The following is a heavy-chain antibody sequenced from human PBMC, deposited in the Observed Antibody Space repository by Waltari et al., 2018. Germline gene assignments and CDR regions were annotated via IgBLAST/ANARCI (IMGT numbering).Heavy chain of an antibody. CDR1: GGSFSGYY. J-gene: IGHJ4*02. Sequence: QVQLQQWGAGLLKPSETLSLTCAVYGGSFSGYYWSWIRQPPGKGLEWIGEINHSGSTNYNPSLKSRVTISVDTSKNQFSLKLSSVTAADTAVYYCAGSREQWLFDYWGQGTLVTVSS. CDR3: AGSREQWLFDY. D-gene: IGHD6-19*01. V-gene: IGHV4-34*01. CDR2: INHSGST.